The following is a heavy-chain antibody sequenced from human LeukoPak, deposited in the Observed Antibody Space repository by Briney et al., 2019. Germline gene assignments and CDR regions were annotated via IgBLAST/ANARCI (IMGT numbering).Heavy chain of an antibody. Sequence: SETLSLTCAVYGGSFSGYYWGWIRQPPGKGLEWIGSIYYSGSTYYNPSLKSRITISIDTSKNQFSLKLSSVTAADTAVYYCARRGYYDSRGYFDYWGQGTLVTVSS. J-gene: IGHJ4*02. D-gene: IGHD3-22*01. CDR3: ARRGYYDSRGYFDY. CDR2: IYYSGST. V-gene: IGHV4-39*01. CDR1: GGSFSGYY.